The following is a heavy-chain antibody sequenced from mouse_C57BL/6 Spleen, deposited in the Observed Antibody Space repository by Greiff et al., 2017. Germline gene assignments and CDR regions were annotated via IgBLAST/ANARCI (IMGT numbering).Heavy chain of an antibody. V-gene: IGHV1-69*01. CDR2: IDPSASYT. CDR3: ARRGAQLGPFDY. J-gene: IGHJ2*01. D-gene: IGHD4-1*02. Sequence: QVQLQQPGAELVMPGASVKLSCKASGYTFTSYWMHWVKQRPGQGLEWIGEIDPSASYTNYNQKFKGKSTLTVDKSSSTAYMQLSSLTSEDSAVYYCARRGAQLGPFDYWGQGTTLTVSS. CDR1: GYTFTSYW.